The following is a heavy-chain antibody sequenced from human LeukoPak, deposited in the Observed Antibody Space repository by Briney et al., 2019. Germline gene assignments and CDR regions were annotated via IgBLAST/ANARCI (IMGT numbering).Heavy chain of an antibody. D-gene: IGHD6-13*01. CDR1: GGTFSNYA. Sequence: ASVKVSCKASGGTFSNYAINWVRQAPGQGLEWMGGIIPIFGSGNYAQKFEGRVTITTDESTSTAYMELSSLRSEDTAVYYCARNLAATGPVFDSWGQGTLVTVSS. V-gene: IGHV1-69*05. CDR3: ARNLAATGPVFDS. J-gene: IGHJ4*02. CDR2: IIPIFGSG.